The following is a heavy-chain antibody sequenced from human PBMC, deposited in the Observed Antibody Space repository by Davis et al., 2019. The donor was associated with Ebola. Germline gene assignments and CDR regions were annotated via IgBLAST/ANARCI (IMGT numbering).Heavy chain of an antibody. D-gene: IGHD4-23*01. CDR1: GFTLAGYA. V-gene: IGHV3-23*01. CDR2: MSGTSGNT. J-gene: IGHJ4*02. Sequence: GESLKISCVASGFTLAGYAMTWVRQAPGKGLEWVSGMSGTSGNTYYGDSVKGRFTIFKDSSKNTLHLQMNSLRAEDTAVYYCAVRWPRGIDFDHWGQGALVTVSS. CDR3: AVRWPRGIDFDH.